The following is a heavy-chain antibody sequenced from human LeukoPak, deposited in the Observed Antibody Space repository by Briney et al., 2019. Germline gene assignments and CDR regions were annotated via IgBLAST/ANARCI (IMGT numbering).Heavy chain of an antibody. V-gene: IGHV1-18*01. Sequence: GASVKVSCKASGYTFTSYGISWVRQAPGQGLEWMGWISAYNGNTNYAQKLQGRVTMTTDTSTSTAYMELRSLRSDDTAVYYCARDPPRYFDWLYGPGTGGFDYWGQGTLVTVSS. CDR2: ISAYNGNT. D-gene: IGHD3-9*01. J-gene: IGHJ4*02. CDR1: GYTFTSYG. CDR3: ARDPPRYFDWLYGPGTGGFDY.